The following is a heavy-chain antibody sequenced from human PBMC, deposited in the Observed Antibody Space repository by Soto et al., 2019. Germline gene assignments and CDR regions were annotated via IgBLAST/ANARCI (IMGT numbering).Heavy chain of an antibody. Sequence: QVRLQESGPGLVKPSETLSLTCTVSGGSISTYYWSWIRQSPGKGLEWIGYMYKTGNTIYNPSLKSRVPISVDTSKNQFSLKLNSVTAADTAVYYCARDLWGYCGADCYPLDVWGQGTTVTVSS. CDR2: MYKTGNT. D-gene: IGHD2-21*02. CDR1: GGSISTYY. CDR3: ARDLWGYCGADCYPLDV. J-gene: IGHJ6*02. V-gene: IGHV4-59*01.